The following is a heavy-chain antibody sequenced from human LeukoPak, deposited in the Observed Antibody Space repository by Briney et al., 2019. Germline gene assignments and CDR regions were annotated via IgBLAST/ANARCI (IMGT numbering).Heavy chain of an antibody. J-gene: IGHJ4*02. Sequence: ASVKDSCKASGYTFTSYAMHWVRQAPGQRLEWMGWINAGNGNTKYSQKFQGRVTITRDTSASTAYMKMSSLRSEDTAVYYCARGKLRYFDWCDYWGQGTLVTVSS. V-gene: IGHV1-3*01. D-gene: IGHD3-9*01. CDR3: ARGKLRYFDWCDY. CDR2: INAGNGNT. CDR1: GYTFTSYA.